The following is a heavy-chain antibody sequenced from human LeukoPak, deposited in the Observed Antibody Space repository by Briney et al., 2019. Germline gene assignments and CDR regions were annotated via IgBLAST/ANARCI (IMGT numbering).Heavy chain of an antibody. CDR1: GYTFTSYY. CDR3: ARDSSYGDYPRWYFDL. J-gene: IGHJ2*01. V-gene: IGHV1-46*01. D-gene: IGHD4-17*01. Sequence: ASVKVSCKASGYTFTSYYMHWVRQAPGQGLEWMGIINPSGGSTSYAQKFQGRVTMTRDTSTSTVYMELSSLRSEDTAVYYCARDSSYGDYPRWYFDLWGRGTLVTVSS. CDR2: INPSGGST.